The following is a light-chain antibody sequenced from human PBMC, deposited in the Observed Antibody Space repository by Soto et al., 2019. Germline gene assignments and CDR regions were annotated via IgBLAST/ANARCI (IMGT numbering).Light chain of an antibody. CDR3: QQRGVWPPIT. CDR1: QSVSST. CDR2: DTA. J-gene: IGKJ5*01. Sequence: IVMTHSPATLSVSPWERATLSSRSSQSVSSTLAWYQQKPRQPPRLGVYDTALRANGVPDGCGGSRCGTEFTLTIISLVPEDFAVYYCQQRGVWPPITFGQGTRLEIK. V-gene: IGKV3-11*01.